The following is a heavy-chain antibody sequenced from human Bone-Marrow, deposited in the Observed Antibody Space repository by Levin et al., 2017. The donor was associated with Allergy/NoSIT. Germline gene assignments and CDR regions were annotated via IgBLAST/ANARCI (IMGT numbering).Heavy chain of an antibody. CDR3: TRDRGEWGQFYFDY. V-gene: IGHV3-33*01. D-gene: IGHD1-26*01. Sequence: GESLKISCAASGFTFSAFGMHWVRQAPGRGLEWVAVISYDGGHKFYADSVKGRFTISSDNSKNTHYLQMNSLRAEDTAVYYCTRDRGEWGQFYFDYWGQGILVTVSS. J-gene: IGHJ4*02. CDR1: GFTFSAFG. CDR2: ISYDGGHK.